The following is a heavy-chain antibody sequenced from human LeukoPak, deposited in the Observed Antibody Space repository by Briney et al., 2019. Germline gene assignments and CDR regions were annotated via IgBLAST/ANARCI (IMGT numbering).Heavy chain of an antibody. J-gene: IGHJ4*02. D-gene: IGHD2-2*01. CDR3: ARDGRACSSTSCYCDY. CDR1: GFTFGDYA. CDR2: ISSSSSYI. Sequence: GGSLRLSCTASGFTFGDYAMSWVRQAPGKGLEWVSSISSSSSYIYYADSVKGRFTISRDNAKNSLYLQMNSLRAEDTAVYYCARDGRACSSTSCYCDYWGQGTLVTVST. V-gene: IGHV3-21*01.